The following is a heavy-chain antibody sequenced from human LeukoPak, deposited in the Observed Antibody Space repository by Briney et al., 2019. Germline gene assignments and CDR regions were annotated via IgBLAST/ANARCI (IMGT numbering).Heavy chain of an antibody. CDR2: ISGSGGST. CDR1: GFTFSSYA. CDR3: AKAYYYDSSGYRDFDY. D-gene: IGHD3-22*01. V-gene: IGHV3-23*01. Sequence: GGSLRLSCAASGFTFSSYAMSWVRQAPGKGLEWVSAISGSGGSTYYADSVKGRFTISRDNSKNTLYLQMNSLRAEDTDVYYCAKAYYYDSSGYRDFDYWGQGTLVTVSS. J-gene: IGHJ4*02.